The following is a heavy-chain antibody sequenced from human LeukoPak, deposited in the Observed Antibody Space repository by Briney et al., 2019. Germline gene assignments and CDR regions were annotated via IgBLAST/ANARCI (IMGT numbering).Heavy chain of an antibody. CDR2: ISGSGGST. V-gene: IGHV3-23*01. CDR1: GFTFSSYA. Sequence: PGGSLRLSCAASGFTFSSYAMSWVRQAPGKGLEWVSAISGSGGSTYYADSVKGRFTISRDNSKNTLYLQMNSLRAEDTAVYYCARDRSSMSTVITTGKAGFDPWGQGTLVTVSS. J-gene: IGHJ5*02. D-gene: IGHD3-16*01. CDR3: ARDRSSMSTVITTGKAGFDP.